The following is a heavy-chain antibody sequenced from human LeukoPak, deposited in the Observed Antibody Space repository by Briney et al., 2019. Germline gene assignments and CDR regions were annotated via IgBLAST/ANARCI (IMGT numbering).Heavy chain of an antibody. D-gene: IGHD5-18*01. CDR3: AGYSYGVCPS. Sequence: SQTLSLTCVISGDSVSSNSAAWNWIRQSPSRGLEWLGRTCYRSKWYNDYTVSVKSRITINPDTSKNQFSLHLNSVTPEDTAVYYCAGYSYGVCPSWGQGTLVTVSS. CDR1: GDSVSSNSAA. V-gene: IGHV6-1*01. J-gene: IGHJ5*02. CDR2: TCYRSKWYN.